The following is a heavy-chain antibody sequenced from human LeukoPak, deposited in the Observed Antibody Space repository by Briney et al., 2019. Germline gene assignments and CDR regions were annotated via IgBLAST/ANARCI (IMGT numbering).Heavy chain of an antibody. CDR1: GFTFSSLG. J-gene: IGHJ4*02. Sequence: GGTLRLSCVASGFTFSSLGMNWVRQAPGKGLEWVSGITGSGDITYYADSVKGRFTISRDNSKNTLYLQMNSLRAEDTAVYYCARGHYFDWFAYFDYWGQGTLVTVSS. D-gene: IGHD3-9*01. CDR3: ARGHYFDWFAYFDY. CDR2: ITGSGDIT. V-gene: IGHV3-23*01.